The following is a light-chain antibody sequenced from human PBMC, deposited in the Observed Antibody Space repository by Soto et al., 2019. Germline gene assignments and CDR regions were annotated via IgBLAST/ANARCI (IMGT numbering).Light chain of an antibody. CDR2: DAS. Sequence: DIQMTQSPSSLSASVGDRITIACQASHDINNYLSWFQQKPGKAPRLLIYDASNLEAGVPSRFSGSRSGTDFTFTINSLQPEDIATYFCQQYDDLPYTFGQGTNLEIK. CDR3: QQYDDLPYT. J-gene: IGKJ2*01. V-gene: IGKV1-33*01. CDR1: HDINNY.